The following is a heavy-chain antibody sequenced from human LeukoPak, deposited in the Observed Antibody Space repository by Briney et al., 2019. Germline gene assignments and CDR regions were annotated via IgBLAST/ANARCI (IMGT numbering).Heavy chain of an antibody. CDR3: ARVTLAGTPDYFDY. CDR1: GGSISSSRYY. V-gene: IGHV4-39*01. CDR2: VYYSGST. D-gene: IGHD6-13*01. J-gene: IGHJ4*02. Sequence: SDTLSLTCTVSGGSISSSRYYWGWIRQPPGRGLEWVGSVYYSGSTYYNPSLKSRVTISVDTSKNQFTLKLSSVTAADTAVYYCARVTLAGTPDYFDYWGQGTLVTVSS.